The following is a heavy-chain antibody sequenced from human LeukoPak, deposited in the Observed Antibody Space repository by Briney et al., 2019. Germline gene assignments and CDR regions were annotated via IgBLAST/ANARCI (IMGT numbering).Heavy chain of an antibody. CDR2: TVGIGPDT. V-gene: IGHV3-23*01. CDR1: GFTFSSYW. Sequence: GGSLRLSCAASGFTFSSYWMTWVRQAPGKGLEWVAATVGIGPDTYHADSVKGRFTISRDNSKNILYPQMNSLRVEDTAVYYCTKASAARCIGVFCYPFDHWGQGTLVTVSS. J-gene: IGHJ4*02. CDR3: TKASAARCIGVFCYPFDH. D-gene: IGHD2-15*01.